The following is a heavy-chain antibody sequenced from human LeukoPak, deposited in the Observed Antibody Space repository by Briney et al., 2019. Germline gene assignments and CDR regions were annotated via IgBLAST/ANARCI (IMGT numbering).Heavy chain of an antibody. D-gene: IGHD2-2*02. CDR2: ISRSSSYI. CDR1: GFTFSSYS. CDR3: ARDLRYCSSTSCYTYYGMDV. J-gene: IGHJ6*02. V-gene: IGHV3-21*01. Sequence: GGSLRLSCAASGFTFSSYSMTWVRQAPGKGLEWVSSISRSSSYIYYADSVKGRFTISRDNAKNSLYLQMNSLRAEDTAVYYCARDLRYCSSTSCYTYYGMDVWGQGTTVTVSS.